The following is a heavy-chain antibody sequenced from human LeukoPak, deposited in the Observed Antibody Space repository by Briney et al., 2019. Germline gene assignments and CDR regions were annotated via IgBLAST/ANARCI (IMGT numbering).Heavy chain of an antibody. V-gene: IGHV3-23*01. CDR3: ARDQGYDYVWGSNRYGY. Sequence: GGSLRLSSAASGFTFNSHAMSWVRQAPGKGLEWVSAISGGGGSTYYADFVKGRFTISRDNSKNTLSLQMNSLRVEDTAVYYCARDQGYDYVWGSNRYGYWGQGTLVTVSS. CDR2: ISGGGGST. J-gene: IGHJ4*02. D-gene: IGHD3-16*02. CDR1: GFTFNSHA.